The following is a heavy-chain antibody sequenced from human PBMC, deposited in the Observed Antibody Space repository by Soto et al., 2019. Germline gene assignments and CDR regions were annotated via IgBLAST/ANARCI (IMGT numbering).Heavy chain of an antibody. D-gene: IGHD3-10*01. J-gene: IGHJ4*02. CDR1: TAPMSSYS. CDR2: IYYSGRT. CDR3: AADYASGSWRFDY. Sequence: SETLSLTCTVSTAPMSSYSWSWIRQPPGKGLEWIGYIYYSGRTTYNPSLKSRLTISLDTSKNQFSLRLTSVTAADTAVYYCAADYASGSWRFDYWGQGALVTVSS. V-gene: IGHV4-59*01.